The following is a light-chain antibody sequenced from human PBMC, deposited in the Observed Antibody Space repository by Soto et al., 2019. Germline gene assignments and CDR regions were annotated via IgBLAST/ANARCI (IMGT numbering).Light chain of an antibody. CDR2: GAS. CDR1: QSVSNNY. CDR3: QQYGSSGT. J-gene: IGKJ1*01. V-gene: IGKV3-20*01. Sequence: EIIMTQSPATLCVSPGARVTLSGRAGQSVSNNYLAWYQQKPGQAPRLLIYGASNRATGIPDRFSGSGSGTDFTLTISRLEPEDFAVYYCQQYGSSGTFGQGTKVEIK.